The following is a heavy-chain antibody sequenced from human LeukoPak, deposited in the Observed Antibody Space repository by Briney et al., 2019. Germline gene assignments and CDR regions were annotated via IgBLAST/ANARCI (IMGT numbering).Heavy chain of an antibody. CDR1: GFTVSSNY. D-gene: IGHD4-17*01. Sequence: GGSLRLSCAASGFTVSSNYMSWVRQAPGKGLEWVSVIYSGGSTNYADSVKGRFTISRDNAKNTLYLQMNSLRAEDTAVYYCARNADYGDSNPFDYWGQGTLVTVSS. CDR2: IYSGGST. V-gene: IGHV3-66*01. J-gene: IGHJ4*02. CDR3: ARNADYGDSNPFDY.